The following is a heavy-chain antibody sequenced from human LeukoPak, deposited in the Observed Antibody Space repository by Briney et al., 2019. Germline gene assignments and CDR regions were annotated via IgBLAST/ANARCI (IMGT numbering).Heavy chain of an antibody. CDR1: GYTFTGYY. Sequence: ASVKVSCKASGYTFTGYYMHWVRQAPGQGLEWMGWINPNSCGTNYAQKFQGRVTMTSDTFISTVYMELSSLRSHDTPVYYCARADSVPAGDYHYWYMDVWGKGNTVTVSS. D-gene: IGHD2-2*01. J-gene: IGHJ6*03. CDR3: ARADSVPAGDYHYWYMDV. V-gene: IGHV1-2*02. CDR2: INPNSCGT.